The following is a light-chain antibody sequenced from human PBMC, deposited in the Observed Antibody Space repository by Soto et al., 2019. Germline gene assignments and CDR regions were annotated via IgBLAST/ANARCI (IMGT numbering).Light chain of an antibody. V-gene: IGLV4-69*01. J-gene: IGLJ1*01. Sequence: QLVLTQSPSASASLGASVKLTCTLSSGHSSYAIAWHQQQPEKGPRYLMKLNSDGSHSKGDGITDRFSGSSSGAERYLTISSLQSEDEADYYCQTWGTGPFVFGTGTKVTVL. CDR3: QTWGTGPFV. CDR1: SGHSSYA. CDR2: LNSDGSH.